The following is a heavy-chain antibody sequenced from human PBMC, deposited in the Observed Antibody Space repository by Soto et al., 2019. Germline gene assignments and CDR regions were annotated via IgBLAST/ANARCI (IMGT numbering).Heavy chain of an antibody. CDR3: ARLTVTPYYYYGMDV. D-gene: IGHD4-4*01. Sequence: EVQLEESGGGLVQPGGSLRLSCAASGFTFSSYDMHWVRQATGKGLEWVSAIGTAGDTYYPGSVKGRFTISRENAKNSLYLQMNSLRAEDTAVYYCARLTVTPYYYYGMDVWGQGTTVTVSS. V-gene: IGHV3-13*01. CDR2: IGTAGDT. CDR1: GFTFSSYD. J-gene: IGHJ6*02.